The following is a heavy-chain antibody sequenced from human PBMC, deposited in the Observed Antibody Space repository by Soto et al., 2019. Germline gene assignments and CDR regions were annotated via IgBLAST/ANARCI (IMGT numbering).Heavy chain of an antibody. CDR1: GFTFSSYA. CDR3: AKDLYYYDFSLDDS. D-gene: IGHD3-16*01. CDR2: VSYDGSIE. Sequence: EHLVESGGGVVQPGRSLRLSCTGSGFTFSSYAMHWVRLAPGKGLEWVAVVSYDGSIENYADSVRGRFTISRDNSKNTVFLQMNSLRVEGTAVYYCAKDLYYYDFSLDDSWGQGTLVTVSS. V-gene: IGHV3-30*04. J-gene: IGHJ5*02.